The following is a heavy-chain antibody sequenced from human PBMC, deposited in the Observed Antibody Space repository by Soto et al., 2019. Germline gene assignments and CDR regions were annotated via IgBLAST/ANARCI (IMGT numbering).Heavy chain of an antibody. V-gene: IGHV5-51*01. CDR2: IYPGDSDT. CDR3: ARQAYQFDSYSFDY. CDR1: GYSFTTYW. Sequence: GESLKISCNDSGYSFTTYWIAWVRQMPGKGLEWMGRIYPGDSDTRFSPSFQGQVTISVDKSIHTAYLQWSSLKASDSAMYYCARQAYQFDSYSFDYWGQGTLVTVSS. J-gene: IGHJ4*02. D-gene: IGHD3-10*01.